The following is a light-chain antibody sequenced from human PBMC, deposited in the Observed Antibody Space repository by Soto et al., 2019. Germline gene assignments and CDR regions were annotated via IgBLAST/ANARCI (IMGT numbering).Light chain of an antibody. V-gene: IGKV3-15*01. Sequence: EIVMTQSPATLSVSPGERATLSCRASQSVSSNLAWYQQKPGQAPRLLIYGASTRATGIPARFSGSGSGTEFTLTISSLQSEDFAVYDCQQYNNWPPETFGQVTEVEIK. J-gene: IGKJ1*01. CDR3: QQYNNWPPET. CDR2: GAS. CDR1: QSVSSN.